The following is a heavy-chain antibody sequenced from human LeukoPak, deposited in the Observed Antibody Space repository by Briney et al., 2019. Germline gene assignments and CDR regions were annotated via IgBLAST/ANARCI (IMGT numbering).Heavy chain of an antibody. CDR1: GGTFSSYA. D-gene: IGHD3-3*01. Sequence: SVKVSCKASGGTFSSYAISWVRQAPGQGLEWMGGIIPFFGTANYAQKFQGRVTITADESTSTAYMELSSLRSEDTAVYYCARSRSGRGAFDIWGQGTMVTVSS. V-gene: IGHV1-69*13. CDR2: IIPFFGTA. J-gene: IGHJ3*02. CDR3: ARSRSGRGAFDI.